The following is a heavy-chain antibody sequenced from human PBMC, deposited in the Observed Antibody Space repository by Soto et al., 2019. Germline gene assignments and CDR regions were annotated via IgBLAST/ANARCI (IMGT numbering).Heavy chain of an antibody. Sequence: ASVKVSCKASGYTFTSYDINWVRQATGQGLEGMGWMNPNSGNTRHAQKFQGRVTMTSNTSISTAYLELSSLRSEDTAVYYCARVAFGVVTVFDYWGQGTLVTVSS. V-gene: IGHV1-8*01. D-gene: IGHD3-3*01. CDR2: MNPNSGNT. CDR3: ARVAFGVVTVFDY. J-gene: IGHJ4*02. CDR1: GYTFTSYD.